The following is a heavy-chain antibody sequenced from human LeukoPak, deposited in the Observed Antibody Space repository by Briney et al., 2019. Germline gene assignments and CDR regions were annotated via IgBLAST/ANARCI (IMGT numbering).Heavy chain of an antibody. V-gene: IGHV3-53*01. D-gene: IGHD1-1*01. CDR1: GFTFSAYA. CDR2: IYSGGNT. J-gene: IGHJ4*02. Sequence: GGSLRPSCEASGFTFSAYAMTWARQAPGKGLEWVSVIYSGGNTYAADSVRGRFTISRDSSKNTVNLQLNSLRVEDTATYYCARTGNGRVYDLWGQGTLVTVSS. CDR3: ARTGNGRVYDL.